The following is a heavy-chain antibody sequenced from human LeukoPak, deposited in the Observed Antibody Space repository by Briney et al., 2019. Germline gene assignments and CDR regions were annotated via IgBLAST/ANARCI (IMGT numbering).Heavy chain of an antibody. J-gene: IGHJ6*02. CDR1: GGSISSGGYS. V-gene: IGHV4-30-2*01. CDR2: IYHSGST. D-gene: IGHD2-8*01. Sequence: SETLSLTCAVSGGSISSGGYSWSWIRQPPGKGLEWLGYIYHSGSTYYNPSLKSRVTISVDRSKNQFSLKLSSVTAADTAVYYCARDRVVGCTNGVCLDYYYYGMDVWGQGTTVTVSS. CDR3: ARDRVVGCTNGVCLDYYYYGMDV.